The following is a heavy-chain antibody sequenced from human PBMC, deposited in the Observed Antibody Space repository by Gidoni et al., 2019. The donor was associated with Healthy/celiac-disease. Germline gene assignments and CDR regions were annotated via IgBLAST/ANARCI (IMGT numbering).Heavy chain of an antibody. Sequence: EVQLLESGGGLVQPGGSLRLSCAASGFTFSSYAMSWVRQAPGKGLEWVSAISGSGGSTYYADSVKGRFTISRDNSKNTLYLQMNSLRAEDTAVYYCANDDDYGGKGIDYWGQGTLVTVSS. J-gene: IGHJ4*02. D-gene: IGHD4-17*01. V-gene: IGHV3-23*01. CDR1: GFTFSSYA. CDR2: ISGSGGST. CDR3: ANDDDYGGKGIDY.